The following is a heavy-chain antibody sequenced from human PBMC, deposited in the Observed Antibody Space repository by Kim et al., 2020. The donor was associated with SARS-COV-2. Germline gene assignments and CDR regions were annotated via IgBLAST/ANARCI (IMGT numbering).Heavy chain of an antibody. J-gene: IGHJ4*02. Sequence: KFQGRVTITADESTSTAYMELSSLRSEDTAVYYCARVDDSSGYYKYYFDYWGQGTLVTVSS. CDR3: ARVDDSSGYYKYYFDY. V-gene: IGHV1-69*01. D-gene: IGHD3-22*01.